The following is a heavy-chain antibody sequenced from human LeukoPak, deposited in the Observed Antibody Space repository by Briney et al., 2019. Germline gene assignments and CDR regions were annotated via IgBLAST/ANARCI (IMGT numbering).Heavy chain of an antibody. V-gene: IGHV3-30-3*01. Sequence: GGSLRLSCAASGFTFSSYAMSWVRQAPGKGLEWVAVISYDGSNKYYADSVKGRFTISRDNSKNTLYLQMNSLRAEDTAVYYCARVTFWGQGTLVTVSS. CDR3: ARVTF. CDR1: GFTFSSYA. D-gene: IGHD2-21*02. CDR2: ISYDGSNK. J-gene: IGHJ4*02.